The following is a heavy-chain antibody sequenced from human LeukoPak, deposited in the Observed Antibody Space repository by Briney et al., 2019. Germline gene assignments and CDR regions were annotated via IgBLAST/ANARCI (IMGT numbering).Heavy chain of an antibody. Sequence: SVKVSCKASGGTFSSYAINWVRQAPGQGLEWMGGIIPMQGTPNYAQKFQDRVTISADKSTTTVYMALSSLRYEDTAMYYCARESVAGGFEYWGQGTLVTVSS. J-gene: IGHJ4*02. CDR2: IIPMQGTP. D-gene: IGHD6-19*01. V-gene: IGHV1-69*10. CDR1: GGTFSSYA. CDR3: ARESVAGGFEY.